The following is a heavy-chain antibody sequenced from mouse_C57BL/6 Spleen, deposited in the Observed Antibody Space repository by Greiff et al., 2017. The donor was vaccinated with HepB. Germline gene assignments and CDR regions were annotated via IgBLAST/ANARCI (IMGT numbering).Heavy chain of an antibody. V-gene: IGHV1-74*01. CDR1: GYTFTSYW. Sequence: QVQLKQPGAELVKPGASVKVSCKASGYTFTSYWMHWVKQRPGQGLEWIGRIHPSDSDTNYNQKFKGKATLTVDKSSSTAYMQLSSLTSEDSAVYYCAISLYYGSSLDYWGQGTTLTVSS. CDR2: IHPSDSDT. D-gene: IGHD1-1*01. CDR3: AISLYYGSSLDY. J-gene: IGHJ2*01.